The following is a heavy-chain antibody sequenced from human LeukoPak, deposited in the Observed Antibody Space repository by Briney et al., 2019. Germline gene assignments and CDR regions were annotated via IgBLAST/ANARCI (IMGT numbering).Heavy chain of an antibody. V-gene: IGHV3-23*01. CDR2: ISGSGSTT. CDR3: AKEPYYSSGWYGDY. D-gene: IGHD6-19*01. Sequence: PGGSLRLSCAASGFTFSTYAMSWVRQAPGTGLEWVSAISGSGSTTYYAESVKGRFTISRDNSKNTVYLQMNSLRAEDTAVYYCAKEPYYSSGWYGDYWGQGTLVTVSS. J-gene: IGHJ4*02. CDR1: GFTFSTYA.